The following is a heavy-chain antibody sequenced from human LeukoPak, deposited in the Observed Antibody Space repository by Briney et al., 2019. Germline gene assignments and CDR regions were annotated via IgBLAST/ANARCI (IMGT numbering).Heavy chain of an antibody. D-gene: IGHD3/OR15-3a*01. CDR3: ARGQIYDYWTPVSWKFDL. CDR1: GGTFSSYA. CDR2: IIPIFGTA. V-gene: IGHV1-69*06. Sequence: GASVKVSCKASGGTFSSYAISWVRQAPGQGLEWMGGIIPIFGTANYAQKFRGRVTITADKSTRTAYMELSSLRSEDTAVYYCARGQIYDYWTPVSWKFDLWGRGTLVSVSS. J-gene: IGHJ2*01.